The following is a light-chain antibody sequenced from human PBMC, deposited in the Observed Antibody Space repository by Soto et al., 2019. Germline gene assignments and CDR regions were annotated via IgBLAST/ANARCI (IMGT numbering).Light chain of an antibody. CDR1: SSDVGGYNY. CDR2: EVR. J-gene: IGLJ6*01. Sequence: QSALTQPASVSGSPGQSITISCTGTSSDVGGYNYVSWYQQHPGKAPKLIIYEVRNRLSGVSNRFSGSKSGNTASLTISGLQSEDEADYYCTSYTPTGALVFGSGTKVTVL. V-gene: IGLV2-14*01. CDR3: TSYTPTGALV.